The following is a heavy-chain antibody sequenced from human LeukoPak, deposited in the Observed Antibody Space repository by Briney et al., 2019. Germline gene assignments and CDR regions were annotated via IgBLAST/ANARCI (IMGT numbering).Heavy chain of an antibody. Sequence: PSQTLSLTCTVSGGSISSGGYYWSWIRQHPGTGLEWLGYIYYSGSTYYNPSLKSRVIISMDTSKNQFSLRLSSVTAADAAVYYCARNDIILTGYGRFDPWGQGTLVIVSS. CDR3: ARNDIILTGYGRFDP. V-gene: IGHV4-31*03. CDR2: IYYSGST. J-gene: IGHJ5*02. CDR1: GGSISSGGYY. D-gene: IGHD3-9*01.